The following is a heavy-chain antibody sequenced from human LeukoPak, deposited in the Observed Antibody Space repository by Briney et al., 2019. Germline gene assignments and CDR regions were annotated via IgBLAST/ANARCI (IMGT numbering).Heavy chain of an antibody. J-gene: IGHJ4*02. CDR2: INSDGSST. V-gene: IGHV3-74*01. D-gene: IGHD2-15*01. CDR3: ARCFRSGGSCYFDY. Sequence: GGSLRLSCTVSGFTFRNYEMSWVRQAPGKGLVWVSRINSDGSSTSYADSVKGRFTISRDNAKNTVHLQMNSLRAEDTAVYYCARCFRSGGSCYFDYWGQGTLVTVSS. CDR1: GFTFRNYE.